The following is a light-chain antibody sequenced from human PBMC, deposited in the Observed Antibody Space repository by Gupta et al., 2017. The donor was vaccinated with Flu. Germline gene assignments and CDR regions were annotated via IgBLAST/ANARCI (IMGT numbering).Light chain of an antibody. V-gene: IGKV3-15*01. Sequence: EIVMTQSPATLSVSPGERATLSCRASQSVSSNLAWYQQKPGQAPRLLIYGASTRATGIPARFSGSGSGTEFTLTISSLQSEDFAVYYCQHPRHTFGGGTKVEIK. J-gene: IGKJ4*01. CDR1: QSVSSN. CDR3: QHPRHT. CDR2: GAS.